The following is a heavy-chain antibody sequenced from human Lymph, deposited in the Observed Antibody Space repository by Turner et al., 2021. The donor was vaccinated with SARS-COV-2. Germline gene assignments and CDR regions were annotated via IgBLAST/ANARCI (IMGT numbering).Heavy chain of an antibody. V-gene: IGHV5-51*03. CDR1: GYSFTSYC. Sequence: ELVTPRHPLNISCKSSGYSFTSYCFGGVRQMPGRGREWMGIIYPGDSDTRYSPAFQGQVTISADKSISTANLQWSSVKASDTAMYYCERREWGGSIGHIDYWGQGTLVTVSS. D-gene: IGHD3-3*01. CDR3: ERREWGGSIGHIDY. J-gene: IGHJ4*02. CDR2: IYPGDSDT.